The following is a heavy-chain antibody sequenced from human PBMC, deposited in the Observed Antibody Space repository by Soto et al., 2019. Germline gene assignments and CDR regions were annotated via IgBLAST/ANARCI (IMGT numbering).Heavy chain of an antibody. CDR2: IIPIFGTA. Sequence: SVKVSCKXSGGTFSGYAISWVRQAPGQGLEWMGGIIPIFGTANYAQKFQGRVTITADKSTSTAYMELSSLRSEDTAVYYCARDGRDYNWAPFDYWGQGTPVTVPQ. V-gene: IGHV1-69*06. CDR1: GGTFSGYA. J-gene: IGHJ4*02. D-gene: IGHD1-20*01. CDR3: ARDGRDYNWAPFDY.